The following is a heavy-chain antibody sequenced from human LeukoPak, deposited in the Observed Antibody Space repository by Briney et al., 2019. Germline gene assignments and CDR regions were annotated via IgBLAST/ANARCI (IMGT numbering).Heavy chain of an antibody. D-gene: IGHD1-1*01. CDR3: ARRKGYVGWFDP. CDR1: GGSFSGYY. V-gene: IGHV4-34*01. J-gene: IGHJ5*02. CDR2: INHSGST. Sequence: SETLSLTCAVYGGSFSGYYWSWIRQPPGKGLEWIGEINHSGSTNYNPSLTSRVTISVDTSKNQFSLKLSSVTAADTAVYYCARRKGYVGWFDPWGQGTLVTVSS.